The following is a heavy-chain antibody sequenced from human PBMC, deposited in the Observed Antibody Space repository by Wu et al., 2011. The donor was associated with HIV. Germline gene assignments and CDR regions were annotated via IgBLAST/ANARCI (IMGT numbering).Heavy chain of an antibody. CDR2: ISYDGSNK. V-gene: IGHV3-30-3*01. D-gene: IGHD2-15*01. CDR3: TRRHGIYCSGGSCYGPPNY. Sequence: AASGFTFQYLFSALGPARRPGKGLEWVAVISYDGSNKYYADSVKGRFTISRDNSKNTLYLQMNSLRAEDTAVYYCTRRHGIYCSGGSCYGPPNYWGQGTLVTVSS. CDR1: GFTFQYLF. J-gene: IGHJ4*02.